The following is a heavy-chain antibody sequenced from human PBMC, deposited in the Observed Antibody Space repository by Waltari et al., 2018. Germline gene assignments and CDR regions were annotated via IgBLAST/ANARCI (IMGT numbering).Heavy chain of an antibody. Sequence: QVQLVQSGAEVKKPGSSVKVSCKASGGTFSSYAISWVRQAPGQGLEWMGGIIPIFGTANDAQQFQGRVTITTDESTSTAYMELSSLRSEDTAVYYCASRGVTTDYYYYGMDVWGQGTTVTVSS. CDR2: IIPIFGTA. CDR3: ASRGVTTDYYYYGMDV. V-gene: IGHV1-69*05. J-gene: IGHJ6*02. CDR1: GGTFSSYA. D-gene: IGHD4-17*01.